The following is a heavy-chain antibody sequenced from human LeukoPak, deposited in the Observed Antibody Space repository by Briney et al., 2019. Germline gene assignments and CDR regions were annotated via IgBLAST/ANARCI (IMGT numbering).Heavy chain of an antibody. CDR2: ISGGGGST. CDR1: GFTFSSYV. Sequence: GGSLRLSCAASGFTFSSYVMTWVRQAPGKGLEWVSAISGGGGSTYYADSVKGRFAISRDNSKNTLYLQMNSLRAEDTAVYYCARDGYSYAFDIWGQGTMVTVSS. D-gene: IGHD2-15*01. V-gene: IGHV3-23*01. CDR3: ARDGYSYAFDI. J-gene: IGHJ3*02.